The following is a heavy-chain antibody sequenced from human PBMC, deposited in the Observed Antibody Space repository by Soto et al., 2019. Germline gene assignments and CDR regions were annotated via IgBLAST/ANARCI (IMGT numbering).Heavy chain of an antibody. CDR2: ISHSGST. V-gene: IGHV4-34*02. CDR1: GSSLSGYY. CDR3: ARRFDS. Sequence: QVQLQQWGAGLLKPSETLSLTCAVHGSSLSGYYWTWIRQPPGKGLEWIGEISHSGSTDYNPSLKSRVTISIDTSKNQLSLKLTSQTAADTAVYYRARRFDSWGQGTLVTVSS. J-gene: IGHJ4*02.